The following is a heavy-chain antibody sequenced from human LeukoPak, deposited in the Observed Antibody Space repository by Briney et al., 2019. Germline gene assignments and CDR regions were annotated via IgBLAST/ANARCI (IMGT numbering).Heavy chain of an antibody. CDR1: GFTFSSYS. CDR2: ISSSSSYI. V-gene: IGHV3-21*01. CDR3: ARSWASSWYWFDY. Sequence: PGGSLRLSCAASGFTFSSYSMNWVRQAPGKGLEWVSSISSSSSYIYYADSVKGRFTISRDNAKNSLYLQINSLRAEDTAVYYCARSWASSWYWFDYWGQGTLVTVSS. D-gene: IGHD6-13*01. J-gene: IGHJ4*02.